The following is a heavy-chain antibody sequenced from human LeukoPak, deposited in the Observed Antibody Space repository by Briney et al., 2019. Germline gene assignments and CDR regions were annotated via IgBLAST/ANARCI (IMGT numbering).Heavy chain of an antibody. CDR2: INPDSGGA. D-gene: IGHD3-22*01. Sequence: ASVKVSCKTSGFTFTGYYIHWVRQAPGQGFEWTGWINPDSGGADYAQKFQGRVTMTRDTSISTVYMELNSLTSDDTAVYYCARDLDDSSGDDYWGQGTLVTVSS. CDR3: ARDLDDSSGDDY. J-gene: IGHJ4*02. V-gene: IGHV1-2*02. CDR1: GFTFTGYY.